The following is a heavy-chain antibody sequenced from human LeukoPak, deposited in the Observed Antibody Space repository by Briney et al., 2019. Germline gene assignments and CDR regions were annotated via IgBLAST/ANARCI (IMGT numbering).Heavy chain of an antibody. D-gene: IGHD2/OR15-2a*01. CDR3: ARGFLRVLGY. CDR2: INHSGST. Sequence: TPSETLSLPCAVYGGSFSGYYWSWIRQPPGKGLEWIGEINHSGSTNYNPSLKSRVTISVDTSKNQFSLKLSSVTAADTAVYYCARGFLRVLGYWGQGTLVTVSS. V-gene: IGHV4-34*01. J-gene: IGHJ4*02. CDR1: GGSFSGYY.